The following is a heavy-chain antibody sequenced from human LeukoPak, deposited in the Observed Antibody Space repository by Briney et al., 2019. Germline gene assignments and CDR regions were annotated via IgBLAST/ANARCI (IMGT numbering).Heavy chain of an antibody. J-gene: IGHJ5*01. CDR3: ARDNGGWFDF. CDR1: KFIFSGYW. D-gene: IGHD3-10*01. CDR2: IKQGGREE. V-gene: IGHV3-7*03. Sequence: GRSLRLSCVASKFIFSGYWMSWVRQAPGKGLEWVANIKQGGREEKYVDSVKGRFAISRDDAKSTLYLQMDSLSGDDTAVYYCARDNGGWFDFWGRGTLVTVSS.